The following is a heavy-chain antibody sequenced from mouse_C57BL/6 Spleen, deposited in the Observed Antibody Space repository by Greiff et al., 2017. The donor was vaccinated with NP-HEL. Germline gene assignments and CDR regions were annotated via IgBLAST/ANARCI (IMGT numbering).Heavy chain of an antibody. CDR1: GYTFTDYY. CDR2: INPNNGGT. J-gene: IGHJ4*01. CDR3: ARGYDLYYAMDY. Sequence: EVQLQQSGPELVKPGASVKISCKASGYTFTDYYMNWVKQSHGKSLEWIGDINPNNGGTSYNQKFKGKATLTVDKSSSTAYMELRSLTSEDSAVYYCARGYDLYYAMDYWGQGTSVTVSS. D-gene: IGHD2-12*01. V-gene: IGHV1-26*01.